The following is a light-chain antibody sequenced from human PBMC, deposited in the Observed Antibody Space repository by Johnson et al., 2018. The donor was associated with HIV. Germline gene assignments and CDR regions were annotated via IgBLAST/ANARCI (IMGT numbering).Light chain of an antibody. Sequence: QSVLTQSPSVSAAPGQKVTISCSGNSYDVRNNYVSCHQQFPGTAPKFLFYDNNKRPSGIPDRFSGSKSGTSATLGITGLQTGDEADYYCGTWDSSLSAVFGTGTKVTVL. CDR1: SYDVRNNY. CDR2: DNN. CDR3: GTWDSSLSAV. V-gene: IGLV1-51*01. J-gene: IGLJ1*01.